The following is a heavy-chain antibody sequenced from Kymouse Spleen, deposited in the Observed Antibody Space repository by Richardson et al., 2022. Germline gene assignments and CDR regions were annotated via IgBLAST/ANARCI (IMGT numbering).Heavy chain of an antibody. CDR3: AKEEAVAGHYYYGMDV. Sequence: QVQLVESGGGVVQPGRSLRLSCAASGFTFSSYGMHWVRQAPGKGLEWVAVISYDGSNKYYADSVKGRFTISRDNSKNTLYLQMNSLRAEDTAVYYCAKEEAVAGHYYYGMDVWGQGTTVTVSS. J-gene: IGHJ6*02. V-gene: IGHV3-30*18. CDR1: GFTFSSYG. D-gene: IGHD6-19*01. CDR2: ISYDGSNK.